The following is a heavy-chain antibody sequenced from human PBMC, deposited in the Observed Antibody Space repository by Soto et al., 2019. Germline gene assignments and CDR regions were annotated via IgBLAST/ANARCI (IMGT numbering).Heavy chain of an antibody. CDR1: GYTFISYD. V-gene: IGHV1-8*01. J-gene: IGHJ6*03. Sequence: QVQLVQSGAEVKKPGASVKVSCRASGYTFISYDINWVRQATGQGPEWMGWMNPNSGNTGYAQKFQGRVTMSRNTSTSTAYMELSSLTSDDTAVYYCARAVPAAKLNMDVWGKGTTVTVSS. CDR3: ARAVPAAKLNMDV. CDR2: MNPNSGNT. D-gene: IGHD2-2*01.